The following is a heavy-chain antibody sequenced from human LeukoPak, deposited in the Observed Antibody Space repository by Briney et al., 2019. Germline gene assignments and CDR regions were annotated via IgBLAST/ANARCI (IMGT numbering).Heavy chain of an antibody. CDR1: GFTFSSYA. CDR3: ARRSSGWYWDY. D-gene: IGHD6-19*01. CDR2: ISESGITT. Sequence: GGSLRLSCAASGFTFSSYAMSWVRQAPGKGLEWVSGISESGITTYYADSAKGRFTISRDNSKNTLYLQMNSLRAEDTAVYYCARRSSGWYWDYWGQGPPVTVSS. J-gene: IGHJ4*02. V-gene: IGHV3-23*01.